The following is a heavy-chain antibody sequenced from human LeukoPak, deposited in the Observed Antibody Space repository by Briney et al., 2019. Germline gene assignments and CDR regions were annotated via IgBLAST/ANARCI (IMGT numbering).Heavy chain of an antibody. J-gene: IGHJ5*02. CDR1: GVSIKNHY. CDR3: ARQTVIIPTGMEGPWFDP. V-gene: IGHV4-59*08. CDR2: IYYAGSS. Sequence: SETLSLTCTVSGVSIKNHYWSWIRQPPGKGLEWIANIYYAGSSNYNPSLKSRVSVSIDASKNHLSLQLTSVTAADTAIYYCARQTVIIPTGMEGPWFDPWGQGTLVTVSS. D-gene: IGHD2/OR15-2a*01.